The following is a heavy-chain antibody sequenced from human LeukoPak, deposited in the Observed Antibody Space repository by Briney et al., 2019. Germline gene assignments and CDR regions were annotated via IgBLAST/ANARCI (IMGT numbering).Heavy chain of an antibody. D-gene: IGHD4-17*01. J-gene: IGHJ4*02. CDR3: AKSNNDGDYLGVGFDY. CDR1: GYTFTGHA. V-gene: IGHV7-4-1*02. CDR2: INTKTGNP. Sequence: ASVKVSCKASGYTFTGHAMNWVRQAPGQGPEWMGYINTKTGNPTYAQGFTGRFVFSLDTSVSTAYLQISSLKPEDTGVYYCAKSNNDGDYLGVGFDYWGQGTLVTVSS.